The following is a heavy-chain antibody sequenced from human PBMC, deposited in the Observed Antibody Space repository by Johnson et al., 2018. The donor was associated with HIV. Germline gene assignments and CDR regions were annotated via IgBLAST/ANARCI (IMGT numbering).Heavy chain of an antibody. Sequence: VQLVESGGGLVQPGGSLRLSCAASGFTFSSYWMSWVRQAPGKGLEWVANIKHDGSEKYHGDSVTGRLTISRANAKNSLYLQMNSLRAADTAVYYCSRGDYYESSGYLSDAFDIWGQGTMVTVSS. J-gene: IGHJ3*02. D-gene: IGHD3-22*01. CDR2: IKHDGSEK. V-gene: IGHV3-7*01. CDR1: GFTFSSYW. CDR3: SRGDYYESSGYLSDAFDI.